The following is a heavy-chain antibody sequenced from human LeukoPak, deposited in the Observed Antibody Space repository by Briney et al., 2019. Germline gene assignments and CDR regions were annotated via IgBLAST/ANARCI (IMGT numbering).Heavy chain of an antibody. CDR1: GFTFSSYG. Sequence: GGSLRLSCAASGFTFSSYGMHWVRQAPGKGLEWVSAISGSGGSTYYADSVKGRFTISRDNSKNTLYLQMNSLRAEDTAAYYCAKDSEGASDYWGQGTLVTVSS. J-gene: IGHJ4*02. CDR3: AKDSEGASDY. CDR2: ISGSGGST. V-gene: IGHV3-23*01. D-gene: IGHD3-16*01.